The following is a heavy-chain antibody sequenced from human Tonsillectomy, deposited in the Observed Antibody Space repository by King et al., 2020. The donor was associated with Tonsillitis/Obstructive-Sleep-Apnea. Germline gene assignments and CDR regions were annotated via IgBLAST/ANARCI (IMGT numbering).Heavy chain of an antibody. CDR1: GFTFSSYG. CDR3: AKDADYYGSGSYAEPYYYYYYMDV. D-gene: IGHD3-10*01. V-gene: IGHV3-30*18. CDR2: ISYDGSNK. Sequence: VQLVESGGGVVQPGRSLRLSCASSGFTFSSYGMHWVPKAPGKGLEWVAVISYDGSNKYYADSVKGRFTIARDNSKNTLYLQMNSLSAEDTAVYYCAKDADYYGSGSYAEPYYYYYYMDVWGKGTTVTVSS. J-gene: IGHJ6*03.